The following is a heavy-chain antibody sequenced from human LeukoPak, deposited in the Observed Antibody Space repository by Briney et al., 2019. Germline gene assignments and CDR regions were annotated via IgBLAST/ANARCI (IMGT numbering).Heavy chain of an antibody. J-gene: IGHJ4*02. Sequence: GGSLRLSCAASGLTFSDYAMSWFRQAPGKGLEWVALIRGTPYGGTTEYAASVKDRFTISRDDSKSIAYLQMNSLKTEDTAVYYCTRAGKPPYFDYWGQGTLVIVSS. CDR1: GLTFSDYA. CDR3: TRAGKPPYFDY. CDR2: IRGTPYGGTT. V-gene: IGHV3-49*03.